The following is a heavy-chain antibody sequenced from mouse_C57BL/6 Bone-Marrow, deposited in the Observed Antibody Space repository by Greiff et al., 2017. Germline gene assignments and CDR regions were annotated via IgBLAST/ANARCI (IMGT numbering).Heavy chain of an antibody. V-gene: IGHV15-2*01. D-gene: IGHD1-1*01. Sequence: QVQLQQSGSELRSPGSSVKLSCKDFDSEVFPIAYMSWVRQKPGHGFEWIGGILPSIGRTIYGEKFEDKATLDADTLSNTADLELNSLTSEDSAIYYCARPSNITTVVPFAYWGQGTLVTVSA. CDR3: ARPSNITTVVPFAY. CDR1: DSEVFPIAY. CDR2: ILPSIGRT. J-gene: IGHJ3*01.